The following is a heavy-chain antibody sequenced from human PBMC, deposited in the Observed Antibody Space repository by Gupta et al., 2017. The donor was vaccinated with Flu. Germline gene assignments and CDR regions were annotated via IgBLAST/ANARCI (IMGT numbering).Heavy chain of an antibody. CDR3: ANWRREREMATQKGITKEDWMDV. CDR2: ISGSGGST. D-gene: IGHD3-10*01. V-gene: IGHV3-23*01. CDR1: GFPFTSYA. J-gene: IGHJ6*02. Sequence: EVQLSASVGGLVQPGGSLRPVCASSGFPFTSYAMSCVRHAPGSAPEWVSAISGSGGSTYYADSVKGRFTISRDNSKNTLYLQMNSLRAEDTAVYYCANWRREREMATQKGITKEDWMDVWGQGTTVTVSS.